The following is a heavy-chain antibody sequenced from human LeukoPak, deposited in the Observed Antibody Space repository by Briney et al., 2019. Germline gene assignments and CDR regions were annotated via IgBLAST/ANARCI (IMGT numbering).Heavy chain of an antibody. D-gene: IGHD4-17*01. J-gene: IGHJ4*02. Sequence: PGGSLRLSCAASGFTFSNYYMSWIRQAPGKGLEWVAYISSSGSTIYYADSVKGRFTISRDNAKNSLYLQMNSLRAGDTAVYYCASGTGLYGAYDYWGQGTLVTVSS. CDR2: ISSSGSTI. CDR3: ASGTGLYGAYDY. V-gene: IGHV3-11*01. CDR1: GFTFSNYY.